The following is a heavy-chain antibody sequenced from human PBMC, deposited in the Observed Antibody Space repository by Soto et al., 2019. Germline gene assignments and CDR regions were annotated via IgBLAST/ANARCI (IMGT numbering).Heavy chain of an antibody. J-gene: IGHJ6*02. V-gene: IGHV3-30*18. D-gene: IGHD6-19*01. CDR1: GFSFTSYA. CDR2: ISYDETKK. CDR3: AKEGGSGYLYYDGMDV. Sequence: QVQLVESGGGVVQTGRSLRLSCAASGFSFTSYAMHWVRQAPGKGLEWVAVISYDETKKYYADSVKGRFTISRDNSKNALYLQMTRLRAEDTAVYYCAKEGGSGYLYYDGMDVWAQGATVTVAS.